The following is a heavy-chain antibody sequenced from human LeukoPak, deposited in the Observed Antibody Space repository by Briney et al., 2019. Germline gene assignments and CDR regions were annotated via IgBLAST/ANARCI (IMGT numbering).Heavy chain of an antibody. D-gene: IGHD3-3*01. CDR2: LSGSGGST. CDR3: SKDLTICGGVLILLEDDY. Sequence: PGGSLRLSCAASGFTFSSYAMSWVRQAPGKGLEWVSSLSGSGGSTYYADSVKGRFTISRDNSKNTLYLQMNSLRAEDTAVYYFSKDLTICGGVLILLEDDYWGQGTLVTVSS. J-gene: IGHJ4*02. CDR1: GFTFSSYA. V-gene: IGHV3-23*01.